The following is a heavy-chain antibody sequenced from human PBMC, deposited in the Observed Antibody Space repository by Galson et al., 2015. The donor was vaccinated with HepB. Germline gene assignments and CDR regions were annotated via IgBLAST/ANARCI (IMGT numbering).Heavy chain of an antibody. J-gene: IGHJ3*02. CDR3: ARFLEGAVAGTHATDAFDI. V-gene: IGHV3-21*01. CDR2: ISSSSSYI. CDR1: GFTFSSYS. D-gene: IGHD6-19*01. Sequence: SLRLSCAASGFTFSSYSMNWVRQAPGKGLEWVSSISSSSSYIYYADSVKGRFTISRDNAKNSLYLQMNSLRAEDTAVYYCARFLEGAVAGTHATDAFDIWGQGTMVTVSS.